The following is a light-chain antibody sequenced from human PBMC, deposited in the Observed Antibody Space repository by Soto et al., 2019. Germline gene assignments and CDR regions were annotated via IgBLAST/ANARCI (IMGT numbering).Light chain of an antibody. Sequence: QSALTQPASVSGSPGQSITISCTGTSSDVGKCNYVSWYQQHPAKAPKLMIFEVSNRPSGVSNRFSGSKSGNTASLTISGLQAEDEAEYYCSSYTGSSTNTVVFGGGTKLTVL. CDR3: SSYTGSSTNTVV. V-gene: IGLV2-14*01. CDR2: EVS. CDR1: SSDVGKCNY. J-gene: IGLJ2*01.